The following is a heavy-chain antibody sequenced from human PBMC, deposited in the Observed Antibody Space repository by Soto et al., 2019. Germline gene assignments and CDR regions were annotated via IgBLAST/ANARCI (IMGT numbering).Heavy chain of an antibody. J-gene: IGHJ3*02. CDR3: ARPNRIAAAGTSVAFDI. CDR1: GYTFTGYY. CDR2: INPNSGGT. V-gene: IGHV1-2*04. D-gene: IGHD6-13*01. Sequence: QVQLVQSGAEVKKPGASVKVSCKASGYTFTGYYMHWVRQAPGQGLEWMGWINPNSGGTNYAQKFQCWVTMTRDTSISTAYMELSRLRSDDTAVYYCARPNRIAAAGTSVAFDIWGQGTMVTVSS.